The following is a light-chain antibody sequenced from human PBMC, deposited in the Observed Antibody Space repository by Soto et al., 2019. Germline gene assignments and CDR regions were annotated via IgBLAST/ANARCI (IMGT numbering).Light chain of an antibody. CDR3: QQYGSSPPWT. CDR2: GAS. V-gene: IGKV3-20*01. CDR1: QRVSSSY. Sequence: EIVLTQSPGTLSLSPGERATLACRASQRVSSSYLAWYQQKPGQAPRLLIYGASSRATGIPDRFSGSGSGTDFTLTISRLEPEYFAVYYCQQYGSSPPWTFGQGTKVEIK. J-gene: IGKJ1*01.